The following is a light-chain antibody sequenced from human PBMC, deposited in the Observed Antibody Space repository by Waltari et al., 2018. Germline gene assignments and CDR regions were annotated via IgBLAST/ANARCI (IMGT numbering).Light chain of an antibody. CDR2: EVS. CDR3: QQYGISPRT. CDR1: QTVFNNF. V-gene: IGKV3-20*01. J-gene: IGKJ1*01. Sequence: EIVLTQSLGTLSLSPGERATLSCRASQTVFNNFLAWYQQRPGQAPRLVMFEVSSRATGIPHRFSGSGSGTDFTLTITRLEPEYFAVYYCQQYGISPRTFGQGTKVELK.